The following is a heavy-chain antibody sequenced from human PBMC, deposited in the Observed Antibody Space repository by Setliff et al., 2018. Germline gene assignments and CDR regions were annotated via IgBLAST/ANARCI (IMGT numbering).Heavy chain of an antibody. V-gene: IGHV3-7*01. J-gene: IGHJ4*02. CDR2: IKQDGSEK. CDR1: GFSFSIFW. CDR3: ARDRGGGLYDY. D-gene: IGHD3-16*01. Sequence: GRSLRLSCAGSGFSFSIFWMSWVRQAPGKGLEWVATIKQDGSEKFYVDSVKGRFTISRDNAKNSLYLQMDSLRVEDTAMYFCARDRGGGLYDYWGRGTLVTVS.